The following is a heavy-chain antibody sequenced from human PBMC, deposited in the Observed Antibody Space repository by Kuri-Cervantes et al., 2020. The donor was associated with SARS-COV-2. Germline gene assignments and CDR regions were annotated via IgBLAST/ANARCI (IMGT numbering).Heavy chain of an antibody. V-gene: IGHV4-34*01. CDR2: INHSGST. Sequence: SETLSLTCAVYGGSFSGYYWSWIRQPPGKGLEWIGEINHSGSTNYNPSLKSRVTISVDTSKNQFSLKLSSVTAADTAVYYCARDFSHWFDPWGQGTLVTVSS. CDR3: ARDFSHWFDP. J-gene: IGHJ5*02. D-gene: IGHD3-3*01. CDR1: GGSFSGYY.